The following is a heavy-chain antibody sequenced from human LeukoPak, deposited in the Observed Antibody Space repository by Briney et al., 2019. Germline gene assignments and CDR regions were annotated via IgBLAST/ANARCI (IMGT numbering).Heavy chain of an antibody. CDR3: AGVSSSWYYYYYYMDV. CDR1: GFTFSSYW. D-gene: IGHD6-13*01. Sequence: GGSLRLSCAASGFTFSSYWMHWVRQAPGKGLVWVSRINSDGSSTSYADSVKGRFTISRDNAKNTLYLQMNSLRAEDTAVYYCAGVSSSWYYYYYYMDVWGKGTTVTVSS. CDR2: INSDGSST. V-gene: IGHV3-74*01. J-gene: IGHJ6*03.